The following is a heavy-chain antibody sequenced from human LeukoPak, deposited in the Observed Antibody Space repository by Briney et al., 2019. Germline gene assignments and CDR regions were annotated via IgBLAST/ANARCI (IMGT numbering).Heavy chain of an antibody. V-gene: IGHV3-15*07. CDR2: IRSRGDGGTT. J-gene: IGHJ4*02. D-gene: IGHD2-15*01. Sequence: WIRQPPGKGLEWVGRIRSRGDGGTTDFAAPVKGRFTISRDDSKNTLYLQMNSLTSEDTAVYYCSQGSAQYFDYWGQGTLVTVSS. CDR3: SQGSAQYFDY.